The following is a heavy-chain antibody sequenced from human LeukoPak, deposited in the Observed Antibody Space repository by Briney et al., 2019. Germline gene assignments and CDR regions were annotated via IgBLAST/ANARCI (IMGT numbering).Heavy chain of an antibody. CDR1: GGSISSYY. Sequence: SETLSLTCTVSGGSISSYYWSWIRQPPGKGLEWIGYIYYSGSTNYNPSLKSRVTISVDTSKNQFSLKLSSVTAADTAVYYCARFVVAATFGCADYWGQGTLVTVSS. D-gene: IGHD2-15*01. CDR2: IYYSGST. CDR3: ARFVVAATFGCADY. J-gene: IGHJ4*02. V-gene: IGHV4-59*08.